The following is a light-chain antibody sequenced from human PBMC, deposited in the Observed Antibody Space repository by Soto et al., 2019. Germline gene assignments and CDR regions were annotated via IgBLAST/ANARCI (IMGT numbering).Light chain of an antibody. CDR2: SDK. CDR1: NSNIGSNT. CDR3: AAWDDSLNAYV. J-gene: IGLJ1*01. Sequence: QSVLTQPPSASGTPGQRVTISCSGSNSNIGSNTVNWYQQLPGTAPRFLIYSDKQRPPGVAERFSGSKSGTSASLAIGGLQSEDEADYYCAAWDDSLNAYVFGTGTKVTVL. V-gene: IGLV1-44*01.